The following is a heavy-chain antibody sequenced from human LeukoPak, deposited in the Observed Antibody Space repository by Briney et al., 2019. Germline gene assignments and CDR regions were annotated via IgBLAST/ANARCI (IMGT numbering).Heavy chain of an antibody. CDR2: ISSSSSYI. CDR3: ARGIRNSWIQLWRPFDY. Sequence: GGSLRLSCAASGFTFSSYSMNRVRQAPAKGLACVSSISSSSSYIYYADSVKGRFTISRDNAKNSLYLQMNSLRAEDTAVYYCARGIRNSWIQLWRPFDYWGQGTLVTVSS. J-gene: IGHJ4*02. CDR1: GFTFSSYS. V-gene: IGHV3-21*01. D-gene: IGHD5-18*01.